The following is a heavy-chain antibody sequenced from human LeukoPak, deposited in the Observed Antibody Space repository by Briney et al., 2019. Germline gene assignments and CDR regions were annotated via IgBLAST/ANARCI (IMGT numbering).Heavy chain of an antibody. CDR2: ISAYNGNT. Sequence: ASVKVSCKASGYTFTSYGISWVRQAPGQGLEWMGWISAYNGNTNYAQKLQGRVTMTTDTSTSTAYMELRSLRSDDTAVYYCARAHQYYYDSSGYYPAFDYWGQGTLVTVSP. CDR1: GYTFTSYG. V-gene: IGHV1-18*01. D-gene: IGHD3-22*01. CDR3: ARAHQYYYDSSGYYPAFDY. J-gene: IGHJ4*02.